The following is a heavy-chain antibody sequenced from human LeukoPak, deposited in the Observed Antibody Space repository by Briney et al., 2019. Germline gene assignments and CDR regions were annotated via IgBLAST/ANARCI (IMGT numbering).Heavy chain of an antibody. V-gene: IGHV3-30*18. Sequence: PGRSLRLSCAASGFTFSSFGIHWVRQAPGKGLEWVAVISYDGSNKYYADSMKGRFTISRDNSKNTLYLQMNSLRAEDTAVYYCAKSRTTMVRGALDYWGQGTLVTVSS. CDR3: AKSRTTMVRGALDY. J-gene: IGHJ4*02. CDR1: GFTFSSFG. CDR2: ISYDGSNK. D-gene: IGHD3-10*01.